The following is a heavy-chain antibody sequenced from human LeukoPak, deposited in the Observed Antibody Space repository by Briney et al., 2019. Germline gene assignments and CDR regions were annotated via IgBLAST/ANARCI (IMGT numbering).Heavy chain of an antibody. CDR1: GFIFTNYG. CDR2: IGSDGSNE. V-gene: IGHV3-30*02. Sequence: GGSLRLSCAASGFIFTNYGMHWVRQAPGKGLEWVAFIGSDGSNEHYAASVKGRFIIFRDNSKNTLYLQMNNVGVGDTAVYYCAKDQNWNYDYWGQGTLVTVSS. J-gene: IGHJ4*02. D-gene: IGHD1-7*01. CDR3: AKDQNWNYDY.